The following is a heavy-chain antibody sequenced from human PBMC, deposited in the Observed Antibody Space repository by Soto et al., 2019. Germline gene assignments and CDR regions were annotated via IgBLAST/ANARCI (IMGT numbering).Heavy chain of an antibody. Sequence: SVKVSCKASGGTFSSYAISWVRQAPGQGLEWMGGIIPIFGTANNAQKFQGRVTITADESTSTAYMGLSSLRSEDTAVYYCARVAVAGTGACWFDPWGQGTRVTGS. V-gene: IGHV1-69*13. CDR1: GGTFSSYA. CDR3: ARVAVAGTGACWFDP. CDR2: IIPIFGTA. J-gene: IGHJ5*02. D-gene: IGHD6-19*01.